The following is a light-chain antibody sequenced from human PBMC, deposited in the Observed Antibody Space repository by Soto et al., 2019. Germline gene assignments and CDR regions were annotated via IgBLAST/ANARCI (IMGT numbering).Light chain of an antibody. CDR1: QSISTG. Sequence: DIQMTQSPSTLSASVGDRVTITCRASQSISTGLAWYQQKPGKAPKVVIYDASTLETGVPSRFSGSGSGTEFTLTVSSLQPDDFATYYCQQYHSYSVTFGQGTRLEIK. V-gene: IGKV1-5*01. CDR2: DAS. J-gene: IGKJ5*01. CDR3: QQYHSYSVT.